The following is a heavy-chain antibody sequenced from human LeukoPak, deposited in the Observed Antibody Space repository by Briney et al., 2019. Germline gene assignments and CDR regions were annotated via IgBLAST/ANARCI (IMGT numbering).Heavy chain of an antibody. V-gene: IGHV1-18*01. CDR3: ARDDVGSARY. Sequence: ASVKVSCKASGYTFINYGISRLRQAPGLGLEWMGWITGYNGNTNYAQKFQGRLIMTTDTSTSTAYMELRSLRSDDTAVYYCARDDVGSARYWGQGAPVTVSS. CDR1: GYTFINYG. CDR2: ITGYNGNT. J-gene: IGHJ4*02. D-gene: IGHD1-26*01.